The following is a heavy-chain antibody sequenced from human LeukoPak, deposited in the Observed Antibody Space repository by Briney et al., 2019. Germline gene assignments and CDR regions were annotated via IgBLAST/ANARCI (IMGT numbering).Heavy chain of an antibody. D-gene: IGHD2-8*01. J-gene: IGHJ4*02. CDR2: LSRGGSTT. Sequence: GGSLRLSCTGSGFNFNMFAMNWVRQGPGQGLEWVSGLSRGGSTTNYADSVKGRFTISRDKSKNMVFLQMNSLGPEDTAVYYCAKEQRIRHCSEGVCMEGYYFDYWGRGTLVTVSS. CDR1: GFNFNMFA. CDR3: AKEQRIRHCSEGVCMEGYYFDY. V-gene: IGHV3-23*01.